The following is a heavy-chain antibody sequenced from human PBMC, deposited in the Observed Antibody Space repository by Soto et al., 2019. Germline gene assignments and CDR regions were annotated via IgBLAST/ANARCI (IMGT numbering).Heavy chain of an antibody. D-gene: IGHD4-17*01. CDR3: ASEYGDYYYYGMDV. CDR2: IYSGGST. V-gene: IGHV3-53*01. Sequence: GRSLRLSCAASGFTVSSNYMSWVLQAPGKGLEWVSVIYSGGSTYYADSVKGRFTISRDNSKNTLYLQMNSLRAEDTAVYYCASEYGDYYYYGMDVWGQGTTVTVSS. CDR1: GFTVSSNY. J-gene: IGHJ6*02.